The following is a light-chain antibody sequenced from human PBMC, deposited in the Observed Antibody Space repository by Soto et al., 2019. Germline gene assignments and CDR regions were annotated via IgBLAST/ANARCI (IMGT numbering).Light chain of an antibody. V-gene: IGKV1D-13*01. CDR3: QQFNDYPFT. CDR2: DAS. J-gene: IGKJ3*01. Sequence: AIPLTQSPSSLSASVGDRVTITCRASQGIGDAVAWYQQEPGRPPKLLSYDASRLESGVPSRVSGSGSGTDFTLAISSLQPDDFTTYYCQQFNDYPFTFGPGTRVD. CDR1: QGIGDA.